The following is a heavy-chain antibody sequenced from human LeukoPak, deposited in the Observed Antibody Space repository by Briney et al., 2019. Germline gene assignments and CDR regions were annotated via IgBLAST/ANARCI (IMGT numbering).Heavy chain of an antibody. CDR2: IRTKPNNYAT. V-gene: IGHV3-73*01. D-gene: IGHD3-22*01. CDR3: TYDSNGYYSFDH. CDR1: GFTLSGSA. J-gene: IGHJ4*02. Sequence: GGSLKLSCAASGFTLSGSAVHWVRQASGKGLEWVGRIRTKPNNYATTYAASVKGRFTISRDDSKHTAYLQMNSLKTEDTAVYYCTYDSNGYYSFDHWGQGTLVTVSS.